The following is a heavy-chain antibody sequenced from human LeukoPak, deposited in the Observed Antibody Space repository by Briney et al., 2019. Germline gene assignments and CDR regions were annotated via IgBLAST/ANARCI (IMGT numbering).Heavy chain of an antibody. CDR3: ARDRGRRRMITFGDAFDI. J-gene: IGHJ3*02. CDR2: IYSGGST. D-gene: IGHD3-16*01. V-gene: IGHV3-66*01. Sequence: HPGGSLRLSCAASGSTVSSNYMSWVRQAPGKGLEWVSVIYSGGSTYYADSVKGRFTISRDNSKNTLYLQMNSLRAEDTAVYYCARDRGRRRMITFGDAFDIWGQGTMVTVSS. CDR1: GSTVSSNY.